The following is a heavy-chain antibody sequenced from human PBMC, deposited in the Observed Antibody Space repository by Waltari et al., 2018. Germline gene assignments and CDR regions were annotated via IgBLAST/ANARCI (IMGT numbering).Heavy chain of an antibody. J-gene: IGHJ6*03. V-gene: IGHV4-59*01. CDR3: ASLYDFWSGYNYMDV. CDR1: GGSISSYY. CDR2: IYYSGST. D-gene: IGHD3-3*01. Sequence: QVQLQESGPGLVKPSETLSLTCTVSGGSISSYYWSWIRQPPGKGLEWIGYIYYSGSTNYNPSLTSRVTISVDTSKNQFSLKLSSVTAADTAVYYCASLYDFWSGYNYMDVWGKGTTVTVSS.